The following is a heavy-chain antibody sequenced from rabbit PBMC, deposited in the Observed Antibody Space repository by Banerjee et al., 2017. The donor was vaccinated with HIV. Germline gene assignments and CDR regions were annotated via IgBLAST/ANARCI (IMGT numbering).Heavy chain of an antibody. CDR1: GFDFSSYY. J-gene: IGHJ4*01. Sequence: QLKETGGGLVQPGGSLTLSCKASGFDFSSYYMSWVRQAPGKGLEWIGYIDSVFGGTYYANWVNGRFTISSHNAQNTLYLQLNSLTAADTATYFCARWDYDDYGDLFLWGQGTLVTVS. V-gene: IGHV1S7*01. CDR3: ARWDYDDYGDLFL. CDR2: IDSVFGGT. D-gene: IGHD2-1*01.